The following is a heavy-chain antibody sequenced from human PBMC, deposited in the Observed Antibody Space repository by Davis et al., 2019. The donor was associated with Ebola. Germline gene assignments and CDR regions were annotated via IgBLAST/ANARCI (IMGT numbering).Heavy chain of an antibody. V-gene: IGHV1-18*01. CDR2: ISAYNGNT. CDR1: GYTFTSYG. Sequence: AASVKVSCKASGYTFTSYGISWVRQAPGQGLEWMGWISAYNGNTNYAQKLQGRVTMTTDTSTSTACMELRSLRSDDTAVYYCARSWGVVVVPAAMPAWFDPWGQGTLVTVSS. CDR3: ARSWGVVVVPAAMPAWFDP. D-gene: IGHD2-2*01. J-gene: IGHJ5*02.